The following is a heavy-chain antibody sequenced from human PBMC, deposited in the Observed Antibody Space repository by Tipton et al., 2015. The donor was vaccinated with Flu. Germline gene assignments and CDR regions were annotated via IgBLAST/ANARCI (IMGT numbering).Heavy chain of an antibody. D-gene: IGHD3-10*01. J-gene: IGHJ5*02. V-gene: IGHV6-1*01. Sequence: GLVKPSQTLSLTCAISGDSVSGNSVSWNWIRQSPSRGLEWLGKTYYRSQWYHDYAVSVKSRITINADTSKNQFSLQLNSVTPEDTAVYYCARDKGKWFDPWGQGTLVTVSS. CDR1: GDSVSGNSVS. CDR2: TYYRSQWYH. CDR3: ARDKGKWFDP.